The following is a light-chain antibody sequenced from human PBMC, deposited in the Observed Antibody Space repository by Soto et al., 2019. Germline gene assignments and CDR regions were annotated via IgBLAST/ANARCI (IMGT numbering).Light chain of an antibody. J-gene: IGLJ2*01. Sequence: LIQPASVSGSPGQSVTISCTGSSSDIGRYNYVSWYQQHPGMAPQLLIYEVSDRPSGVSNRFSGSKSGNTASLTISGLQAEDEADYLCTSSTTTSDVMVGGGTKLTV. CDR1: SSDIGRYNY. CDR3: TSSTTTSDVM. CDR2: EVS. V-gene: IGLV2-14*01.